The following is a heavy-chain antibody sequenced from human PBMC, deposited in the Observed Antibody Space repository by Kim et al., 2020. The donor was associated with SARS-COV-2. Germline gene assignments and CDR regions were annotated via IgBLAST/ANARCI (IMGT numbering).Heavy chain of an antibody. D-gene: IGHD2-15*01. CDR3: ARDGGGYLDY. CDR1: GFTFSSYA. J-gene: IGHJ4*02. CDR2: ISYDGSNK. V-gene: IGHV3-30*04. Sequence: GGSLRLSCAASGFTFSSYAMHWVRQAPGKGLEWVAVISYDGSNKYYADSVKGRFTISRDNSKTTLYLQMNSLRAEDTAVYYCARDGGGYLDYRGQGTLVT.